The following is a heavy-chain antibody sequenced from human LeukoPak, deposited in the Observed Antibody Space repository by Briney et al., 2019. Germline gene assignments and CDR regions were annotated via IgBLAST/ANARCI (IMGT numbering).Heavy chain of an antibody. Sequence: SETLSLTCTVSGGSISISSYYWGWIRQPPGKGLEWIGEIYQSGSTNYNPSLKSRVSISVDKSKNQFSLKLSSVTAADTAVYYCARGNGYYGSGSYYNKNWFDPWGQGTLVTVSS. J-gene: IGHJ5*02. V-gene: IGHV4-39*07. CDR1: GGSISISSYY. CDR2: IYQSGST. CDR3: ARGNGYYGSGSYYNKNWFDP. D-gene: IGHD3-10*01.